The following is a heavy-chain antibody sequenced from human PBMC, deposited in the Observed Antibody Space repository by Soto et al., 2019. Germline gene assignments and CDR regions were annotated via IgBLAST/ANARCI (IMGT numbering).Heavy chain of an antibody. D-gene: IGHD1-26*01. Sequence: SETLSLTCTVSGGSISSGDYYWSWIRQPPGKGLEWIGYIYYSGSTYYNPSLKSRVTISVDASKNQFSLKLSSVTAADTAVYYCARDDSGSYYIAHWGQGTLVTVS. CDR2: IYYSGST. CDR3: ARDDSGSYYIAH. V-gene: IGHV4-30-4*01. J-gene: IGHJ4*02. CDR1: GGSISSGDYY.